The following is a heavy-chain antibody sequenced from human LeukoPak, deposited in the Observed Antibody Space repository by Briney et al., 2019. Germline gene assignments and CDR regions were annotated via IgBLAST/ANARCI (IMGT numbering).Heavy chain of an antibody. CDR1: GFTFSSYN. J-gene: IGHJ1*01. V-gene: IGHV3-21*01. Sequence: GGSLRLSCAASGFTFSSYNMNWARQAPGKGLEWVSSISSRGSYIYYADSVKGRFTISRDNAKNSLYLQMNSLRAEDTAVYYCARAEVLLWFGESPGAEYFQHWGQGTLVTVSS. CDR2: ISSRGSYI. D-gene: IGHD3-10*01. CDR3: ARAEVLLWFGESPGAEYFQH.